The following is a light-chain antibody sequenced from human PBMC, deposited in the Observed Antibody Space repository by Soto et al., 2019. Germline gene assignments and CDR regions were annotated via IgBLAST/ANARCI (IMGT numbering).Light chain of an antibody. V-gene: IGKV3-20*01. CDR1: QTVSSSY. J-gene: IGKJ4*01. CDR3: QQYGSYPLT. CDR2: GAS. Sequence: DIEFTQSPCTLSLSPGERDTLSCRASQTVSSSYLAWYQQKPGQAPRLLIYGASSRDTGIPDRFSGSGSGTDFTLTISRLEPEDFAVYYCQQYGSYPLTFGGGTKVDI.